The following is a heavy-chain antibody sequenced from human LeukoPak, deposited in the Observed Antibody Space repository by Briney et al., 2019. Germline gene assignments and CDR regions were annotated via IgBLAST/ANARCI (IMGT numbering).Heavy chain of an antibody. CDR1: GYTFTGYY. CDR3: ARTQRGATVILDWFDP. J-gene: IGHJ5*02. Sequence: ASVKVSCKASGYTFTGYYMHWVRQAPGQGLEWMGWINPNSGGTNYAQKFQGRVTMTRDTSISTAYMELSRLRSDDTAVYYCARTQRGATVILDWFDPWGQGTLVTVSS. D-gene: IGHD4-17*01. CDR2: INPNSGGT. V-gene: IGHV1-2*02.